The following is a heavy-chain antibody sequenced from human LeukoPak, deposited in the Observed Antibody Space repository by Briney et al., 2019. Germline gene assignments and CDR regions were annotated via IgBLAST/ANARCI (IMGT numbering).Heavy chain of an antibody. CDR3: ATSGSYSHFYFDY. D-gene: IGHD1-26*01. CDR2: INPNSGGT. J-gene: IGHJ4*02. CDR1: GYTFTGYY. V-gene: IGHV1-2*02. Sequence: ASAKVSCKASGYTFTGYYMHWVRQAPGQGLEWMGWINPNSGGTNYAQKFQGRVTMTRDTSISTAYMELSSLRSEDMAVYYCATSGSYSHFYFDYWGQGTLVTVSS.